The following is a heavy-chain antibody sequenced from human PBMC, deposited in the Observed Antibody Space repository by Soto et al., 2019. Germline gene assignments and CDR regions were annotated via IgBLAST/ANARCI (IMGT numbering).Heavy chain of an antibody. CDR3: AREGSQGYYDSSGYYPI. CDR2: IYYSGST. D-gene: IGHD3-22*01. Sequence: PSETLSLTCTVSGGSISSYYWSWIRQPPGKGLEWIGYIYYSGSTNYNPSLKSRVTISVDTSKNQFSLKLSSVTAADTAVYYCAREGSQGYYDSSGYYPIWGQGTMVTVS. CDR1: GGSISSYY. J-gene: IGHJ3*02. V-gene: IGHV4-59*01.